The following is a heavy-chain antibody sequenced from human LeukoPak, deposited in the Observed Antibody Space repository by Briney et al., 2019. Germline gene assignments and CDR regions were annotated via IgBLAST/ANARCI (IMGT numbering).Heavy chain of an antibody. J-gene: IGHJ3*02. Sequence: GGSLRLSCAASGFTFNTYWMSWVRQAPGKGLEWMANIRQDGNEKYYVDSVKGRFTISRDNAKNSLYLQMNSLRAEDTAVYFCARPLGYCSGGSCFPFDIWGQGTVVTVSS. D-gene: IGHD2-15*01. CDR1: GFTFNTYW. CDR3: ARPLGYCSGGSCFPFDI. CDR2: IRQDGNEK. V-gene: IGHV3-7*01.